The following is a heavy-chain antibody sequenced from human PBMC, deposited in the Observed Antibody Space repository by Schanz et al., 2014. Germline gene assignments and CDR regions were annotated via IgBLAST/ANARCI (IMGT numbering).Heavy chain of an antibody. J-gene: IGHJ4*02. Sequence: EVQLLESGGGLVQPGGSLKLSCAASGLIFSNYAMTWVRQIPGKGLEWVSAISASGGTTYYADSVKGRFTISRDNSKSTLYLQMSSLRAEDTAVYYCAKSQGSSFDSWGQGTLVTVSS. CDR2: ISASGGTT. V-gene: IGHV3-23*01. CDR3: AKSQGSSFDS. D-gene: IGHD6-13*01. CDR1: GLIFSNYA.